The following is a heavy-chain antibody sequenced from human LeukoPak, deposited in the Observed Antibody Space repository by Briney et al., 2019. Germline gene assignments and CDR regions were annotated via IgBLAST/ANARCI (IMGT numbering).Heavy chain of an antibody. J-gene: IGHJ4*02. CDR3: AKDMLRYDSSGYQDY. V-gene: IGHV3-23*01. CDR1: GFTFSSYA. Sequence: GGSLRLSCAASGFTFSSYAMSWVRQAPGKGLEWVSAISGSGGSTYYADSVKGRFTISRDNSKNTLYLQMNSLRAEDTAVYYCAKDMLRYDSSGYQDYWGQGTLVTVSS. D-gene: IGHD3-22*01. CDR2: ISGSGGST.